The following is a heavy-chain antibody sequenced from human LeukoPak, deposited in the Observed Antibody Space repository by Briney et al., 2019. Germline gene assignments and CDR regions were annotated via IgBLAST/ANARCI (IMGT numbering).Heavy chain of an antibody. CDR2: ISGNGGSK. V-gene: IGHV3-23*01. Sequence: PGGSLRLSCAASGFTFSSHAMSWVRQAPGKGLEWVSTISGNGGSKYYADSVKGRFTISRDNSKNTLYLQMSSLRAEDTAVYYCAEDRGYSGYDSFDYWGQGTLVTVSS. J-gene: IGHJ4*02. D-gene: IGHD5-12*01. CDR3: AEDRGYSGYDSFDY. CDR1: GFTFSSHA.